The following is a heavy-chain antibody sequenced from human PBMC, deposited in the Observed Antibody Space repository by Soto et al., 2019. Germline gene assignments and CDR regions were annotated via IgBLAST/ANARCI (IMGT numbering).Heavy chain of an antibody. CDR1: GFTFSNAW. CDR2: IKSKTDGGTT. D-gene: IGHD6-19*01. CDR3: PIPPTYSSGWTPYHY. J-gene: IGHJ4*02. Sequence: GSLRLSCAASGFTFSNAWMSWVRQAPGKGLEWVGRIKSKTDGGTTDYAAPVKGRFTISRDDSKNTLYLQMNSLKTEDTAVYYCPIPPTYSSGWTPYHYWCQGT. V-gene: IGHV3-15*01.